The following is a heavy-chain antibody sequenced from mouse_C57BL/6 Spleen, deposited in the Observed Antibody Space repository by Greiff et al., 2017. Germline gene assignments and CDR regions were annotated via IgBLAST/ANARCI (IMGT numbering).Heavy chain of an antibody. CDR3: ARAYYSNDGFAY. CDR2: ISDGGSYT. CDR1: GFTFSSYA. D-gene: IGHD2-5*01. J-gene: IGHJ3*01. Sequence: EVKLMESGGGLVKPGGSLKLSCAASGFTFSSYAMPWVRQTPEKRLEWVATISDGGSYTYYPDNLKGRSTISRDKAKNNLYLQMSHLKSEDTAMYYCARAYYSNDGFAYWGQGTLVTVSA. V-gene: IGHV5-4*03.